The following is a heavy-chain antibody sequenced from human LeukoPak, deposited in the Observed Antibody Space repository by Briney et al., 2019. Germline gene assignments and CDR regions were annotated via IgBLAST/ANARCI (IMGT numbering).Heavy chain of an antibody. J-gene: IGHJ4*02. D-gene: IGHD5-18*01. V-gene: IGHV5-51*01. CDR1: GYSFTSYW. CDR3: ARWGSGYSYGSTDY. CDR2: IYPGDSDT. Sequence: PGGSLRLSCEGSGYSFTSYWIGWVRQMPGKGLEWMGIIYPGDSDTRYSPSFQGQVTISADKSISTAYLQWSSLKASDTAMYYCARWGSGYSYGSTDYWGQGTLVTVSS.